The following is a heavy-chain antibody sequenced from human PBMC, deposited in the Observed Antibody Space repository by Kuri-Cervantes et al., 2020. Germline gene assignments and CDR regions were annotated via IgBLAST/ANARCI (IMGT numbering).Heavy chain of an antibody. V-gene: IGHV1-18*01. CDR1: GYTFTSYG. J-gene: IGHJ4*02. CDR2: ISAYNGNT. Sequence: AVKVSCLASGYTFTSYGIRWVRQAPGQGLDWMGWISAYNGNTNYAQKLQGRVTMTTDTSTSTAYMELRSLRSDDTAVYYCARGARWWGGSYYFDYWGQGTLVTVSS. D-gene: IGHD1-26*01. CDR3: ARGARWWGGSYYFDY.